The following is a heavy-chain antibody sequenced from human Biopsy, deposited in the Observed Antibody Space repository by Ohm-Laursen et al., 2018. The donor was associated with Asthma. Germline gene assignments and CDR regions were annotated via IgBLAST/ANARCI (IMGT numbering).Heavy chain of an antibody. V-gene: IGHV4-39*07. J-gene: IGHJ4*02. D-gene: IGHD2-21*02. CDR3: ARGISRVTGLFDHFDS. CDR1: GASITSSAYY. Sequence: TLSLTCPVSGASITSSAYYWGWIRQPPGKGLEWIGSMYYGETTYYSPSLKSRVTISVDTSKNQFSLKLRSVTAADAAVYYCARGISRVTGLFDHFDSWGQGTLVTVSS. CDR2: MYYGETT.